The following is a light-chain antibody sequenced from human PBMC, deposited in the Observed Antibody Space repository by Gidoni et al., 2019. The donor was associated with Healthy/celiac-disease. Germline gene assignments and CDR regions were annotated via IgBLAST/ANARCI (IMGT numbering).Light chain of an antibody. V-gene: IGKV3-11*01. CDR2: DAS. CDR1: QSVSSY. CDR3: QQRSNWLLT. J-gene: IGKJ4*01. Sequence: IVLTQSPATLSLSPGDRATLSCRASQSVSSYVAWYQQKPGQAPRLPIYDASNRATGIPARFSGSGSGTDFTLTISSLEPEDFAVYYCQQRSNWLLTFGGGTKVEIK.